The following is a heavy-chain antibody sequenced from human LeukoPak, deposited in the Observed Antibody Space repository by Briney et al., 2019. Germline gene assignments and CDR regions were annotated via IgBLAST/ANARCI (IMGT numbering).Heavy chain of an antibody. V-gene: IGHV4-59*01. CDR2: FSYSGGT. CDR3: ARAPFDYGDYGGAFDF. J-gene: IGHJ3*01. Sequence: PSETLSLTCSVSGASIRHYYWSWIRQTPGKGLEWLGYFSYSGGTNYNPSLQSRVTMSVDTAKNQFSLKLTSLTAADTAIYYCARAPFDYGDYGGAFDFWGQGTTVAVS. D-gene: IGHD4-17*01. CDR1: GASIRHYY.